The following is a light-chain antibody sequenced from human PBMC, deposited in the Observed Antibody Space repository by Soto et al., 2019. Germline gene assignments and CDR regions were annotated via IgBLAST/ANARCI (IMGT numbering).Light chain of an antibody. J-gene: IGLJ2*01. V-gene: IGLV3-21*04. CDR1: NIGSKS. CDR2: YDT. Sequence: SYELTQPPSVSVAPGKTARITCGGNNIGSKSVHWYQQKPGQAPVLVIYYDTDRPTGIPERFSGSNSGNTATLTTSRVEAGEEADYYCQVWDSSSDHPVVFGGGTKLTVL. CDR3: QVWDSSSDHPVV.